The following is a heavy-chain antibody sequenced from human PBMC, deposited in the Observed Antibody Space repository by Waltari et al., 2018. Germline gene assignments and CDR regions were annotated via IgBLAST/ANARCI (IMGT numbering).Heavy chain of an antibody. CDR1: GYTFSSYD. V-gene: IGHV1-8*01. J-gene: IGHJ6*02. CDR3: ARGVDAGVDV. Sequence: QVQLVQSGAEVKMPGASVKVSCKASGYTFSSYDINWMRQATGQGLEWMGWLSSNRDNTGYAQDFQGRVTMTWDTSINTAYMELSGLRYDDTAVYYCARGVDAGVDVWGQGPRSPSP. D-gene: IGHD5-12*01. CDR2: LSSNRDNT.